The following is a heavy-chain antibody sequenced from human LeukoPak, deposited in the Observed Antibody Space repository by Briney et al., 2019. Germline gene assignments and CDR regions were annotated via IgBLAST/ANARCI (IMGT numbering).Heavy chain of an antibody. J-gene: IGHJ4*02. CDR1: GFTVSSNY. Sequence: GGSLRLSCAASGFTVSSNYMNWVRQAPGKGLEWVSVIYNDGGTYYADSVKGRFTISRDNSKNTLYLQMNSLRAEGTAVYYCGTSRSRTSGFDYWGQGTLVTVSS. D-gene: IGHD2-8*02. CDR2: IYNDGGT. CDR3: GTSRSRTSGFDY. V-gene: IGHV3-53*01.